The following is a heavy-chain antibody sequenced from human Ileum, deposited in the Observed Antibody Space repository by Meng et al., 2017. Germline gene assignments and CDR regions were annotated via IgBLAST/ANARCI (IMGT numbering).Heavy chain of an antibody. D-gene: IGHD3-10*01. V-gene: IGHV4-61*01. J-gene: IGHJ4*02. CDR2: IHYSGSR. Sequence: PLQVPGSGLVRLSETLSRTCNVSGGSVSSSSYYWSWFRQPPGKGLEWIGLIHYSGSRNYNPSLKSRVTMSVDTSKNQVSLRLTSVTAADTAVYYCARFYGSGTFEVHDYWGQGTLVTVSS. CDR1: GGSVSSSSYY. CDR3: ARFYGSGTFEVHDY.